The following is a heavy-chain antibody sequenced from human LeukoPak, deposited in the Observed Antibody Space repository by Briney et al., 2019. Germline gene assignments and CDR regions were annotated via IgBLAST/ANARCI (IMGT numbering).Heavy chain of an antibody. Sequence: ASVKVSCKASGNTFSSYVIHWVRQAPGHGLEWMGIISPSGGTTSYAQEFQGRVTMTRDTSTSTVYMELSSLRSEDTAVYYCGRVTLYAFDIWGQETMVTVSS. D-gene: IGHD4-23*01. J-gene: IGHJ3*02. V-gene: IGHV1-46*01. CDR2: ISPSGGTT. CDR3: GRVTLYAFDI. CDR1: GNTFSSYV.